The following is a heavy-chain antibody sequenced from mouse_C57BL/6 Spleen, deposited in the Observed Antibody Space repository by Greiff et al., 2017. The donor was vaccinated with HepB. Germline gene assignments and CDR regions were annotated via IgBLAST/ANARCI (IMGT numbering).Heavy chain of an antibody. Sequence: EVKLMESGGGLVKPGGSLKLSCAASGFTFSSYAMSWVRQTPEKRLEWVATISDGGSYTYYPDNVKGRFTISRDNAKNNLYLQMSHLKSEDTAMYYCASEVRFAYWGQGTLVTVSA. CDR1: GFTFSSYA. V-gene: IGHV5-4*03. J-gene: IGHJ3*01. CDR3: ASEVRFAY. D-gene: IGHD2-2*01. CDR2: ISDGGSYT.